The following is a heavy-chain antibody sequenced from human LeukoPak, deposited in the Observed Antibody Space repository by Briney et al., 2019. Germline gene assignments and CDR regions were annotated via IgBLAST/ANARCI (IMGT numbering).Heavy chain of an antibody. J-gene: IGHJ4*02. CDR3: AIDYDILTGYHP. CDR2: INPSGGST. D-gene: IGHD3-9*01. CDR1: GYTFTSYY. Sequence: ASVKVSCKASGYTFTSYYMHWVRQAPGQGLEWMGIINPSGGSTSYAQKFQGRVTITRDTSASTAYMELSSLRSEDTAVYYCAIDYDILTGYHPWGQGTLVTISS. V-gene: IGHV1-46*01.